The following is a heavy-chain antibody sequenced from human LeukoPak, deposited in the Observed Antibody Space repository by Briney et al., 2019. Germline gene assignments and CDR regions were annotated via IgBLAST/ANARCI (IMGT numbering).Heavy chain of an antibody. CDR2: ISGSGGST. V-gene: IGHV3-23*01. D-gene: IGHD3-22*01. CDR3: AKDTGDYYDSSYDH. CDR1: GFTFSSYA. J-gene: IGHJ4*02. Sequence: PGGSLRLSCAASGFTFSSYAMRWVRQAPGKGLEWVSAISGSGGSTYYADSVKGRFTISRDNSKNTLYLQMNSLRAEDTAVYYCAKDTGDYYDSSYDHWGQGTLVTVSS.